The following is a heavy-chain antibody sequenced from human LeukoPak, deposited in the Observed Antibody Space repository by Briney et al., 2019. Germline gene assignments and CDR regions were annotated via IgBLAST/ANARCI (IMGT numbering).Heavy chain of an antibody. CDR2: ISYDGSNK. Sequence: GGSLRLSCAASGFTFSSYAMSWVRQAPGKGLEWVAVISYDGSNKYYADSVKGRFTISRDNSKNTLYLQMNSLRAEDTAVYYCARDGYNYGQCDYWGQGSLVTVSS. CDR3: ARDGYNYGQCDY. D-gene: IGHD5-18*01. J-gene: IGHJ4*02. V-gene: IGHV3-30-3*01. CDR1: GFTFSSYA.